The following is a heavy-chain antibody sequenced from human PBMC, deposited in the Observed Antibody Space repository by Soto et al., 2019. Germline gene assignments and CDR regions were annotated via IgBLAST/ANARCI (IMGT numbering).Heavy chain of an antibody. D-gene: IGHD6-13*01. Sequence: PSETLSLTCTVSGSSISSYYWSWIRQPPGKGLECIGYIYYSGSTNYNPSLKSRVTISVDTSKNQFSLKLSSVTAADTAVYYCARRAAVGNWFDPWGQGTLVTVSS. CDR3: ARRAAVGNWFDP. CDR1: GSSISSYY. CDR2: IYYSGST. V-gene: IGHV4-59*01. J-gene: IGHJ5*02.